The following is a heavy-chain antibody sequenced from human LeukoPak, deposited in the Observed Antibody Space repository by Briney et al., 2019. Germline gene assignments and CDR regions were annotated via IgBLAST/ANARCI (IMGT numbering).Heavy chain of an antibody. V-gene: IGHV4-59*01. D-gene: IGHD6-13*01. Sequence: SETLSLTCTVSGGSISSYYWSWIRQPPGKGLEWIGYIYYSGSTNYNPSLKSRVTISVDTSKNQFSLKLSSVTAADTAVYYCARELPASSSWRANFDYWGQGTLVTVSS. J-gene: IGHJ4*02. CDR3: ARELPASSSWRANFDY. CDR2: IYYSGST. CDR1: GGSISSYY.